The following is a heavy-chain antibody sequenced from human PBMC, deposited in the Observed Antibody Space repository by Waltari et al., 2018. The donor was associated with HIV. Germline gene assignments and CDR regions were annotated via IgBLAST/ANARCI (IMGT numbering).Heavy chain of an antibody. J-gene: IGHJ2*01. CDR3: ATRGDYGDLPKYFDL. Sequence: QGELQQGGAGLLKPSETLSLSCAVSGASFSPYHWRWLRQPPGKGLEWMGEINKSGSIDFKPSLKSRLNISLDASKKQSSLHLTSVTAADTALYYCATRGDYGDLPKYFDLWGRGTLVTVSS. D-gene: IGHD4-17*01. CDR1: GASFSPYH. CDR2: INKSGSI. V-gene: IGHV4-34*02.